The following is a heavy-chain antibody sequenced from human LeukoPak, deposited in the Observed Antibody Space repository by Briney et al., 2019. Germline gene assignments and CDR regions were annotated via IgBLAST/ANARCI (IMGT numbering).Heavy chain of an antibody. J-gene: IGHJ6*02. CDR2: IYTSGSL. D-gene: IGHD3-10*01. CDR3: AREGRSSYYYYGMDV. CDR1: GDSISSYY. Sequence: SETLSLTCTVSGDSISSYYWSWIRQPAGKGLEWLGRIYTSGSLDYNPSLKSRVTMSADTSKNQFSLKLRSVTAADTAVYYCAREGRSSYYYYGMDVWGQGTTVTVSS. V-gene: IGHV4-4*07.